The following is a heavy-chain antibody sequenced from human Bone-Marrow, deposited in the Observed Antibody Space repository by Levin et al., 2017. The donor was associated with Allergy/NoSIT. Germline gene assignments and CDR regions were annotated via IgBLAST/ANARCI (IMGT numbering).Heavy chain of an antibody. CDR3: ARVQEDINFAPGRAYYYYYAMDV. D-gene: IGHD4-11*01. V-gene: IGHV2-70*01. Sequence: ESGPTLVKPTQTLTLTCTFSGFSLNTSGMCVSWIRQPPGKALEWLALIAWDDDKNYSTSLKTRLTISKDTSKNQVVLTMTNMDPVDTATYFCARVQEDINFAPGRAYYYYYAMDVWGQGTTVTVSS. J-gene: IGHJ6*02. CDR1: GFSLNTSGMC. CDR2: IAWDDDK.